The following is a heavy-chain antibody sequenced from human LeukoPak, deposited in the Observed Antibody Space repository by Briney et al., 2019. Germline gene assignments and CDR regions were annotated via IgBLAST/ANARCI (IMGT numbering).Heavy chain of an antibody. CDR1: GLTFSSYS. V-gene: IGHV3-48*01. CDR3: ARDFTVTTSSY. D-gene: IGHD4-17*01. CDR2: ISSSSSTI. Sequence: QPGGSLRLSCAVSGLTFSSYSMNWVRQAPGKGMEWVSYISSSSSTIYYADSVKGRFTISRDNAKNSLYLQMNSLRAEDTAVYYCARDFTVTTSSYWGQGTLVTVSS. J-gene: IGHJ4*02.